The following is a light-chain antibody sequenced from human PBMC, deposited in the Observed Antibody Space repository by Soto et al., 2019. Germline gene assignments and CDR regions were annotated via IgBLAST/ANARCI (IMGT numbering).Light chain of an antibody. CDR3: QQYGSSPRT. CDR1: QSVSGSY. V-gene: IGKV3-20*01. CDR2: GAS. Sequence: EIVLTQSPGTLSLSPGERATLSCRASQSVSGSYLTWYQQKPGQPPRLLIYGASSRGTGIPDRFSGSGSGTDFTLTIIRLEPEDVAVYYCQQYGSSPRTFGQGTKVEIK. J-gene: IGKJ1*01.